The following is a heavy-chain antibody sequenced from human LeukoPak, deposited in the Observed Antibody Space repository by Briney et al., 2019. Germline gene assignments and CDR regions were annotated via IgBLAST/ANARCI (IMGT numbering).Heavy chain of an antibody. CDR1: AFTITTYS. CDR3: ARAYSSSWYDPNFDY. Sequence: GGSLRLSCAASAFTITTYSMNWVRQAPGRGLEWVSYISSSSSTIYYADSVKGRFTISRDNAKNSLYLQMNSLRAEDTAVYYCARAYSSSWYDPNFDYWGQGTLVTVSS. J-gene: IGHJ4*02. D-gene: IGHD6-13*01. V-gene: IGHV3-48*04. CDR2: ISSSSSTI.